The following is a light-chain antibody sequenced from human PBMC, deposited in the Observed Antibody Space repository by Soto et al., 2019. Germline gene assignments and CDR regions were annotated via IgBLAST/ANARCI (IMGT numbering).Light chain of an antibody. J-gene: IGKJ1*01. CDR3: QHYNSYSEA. CDR2: KAS. Sequence: DIHMTQSPSTLSASVGDRVTFTCRASQSISTWLALYQQKPGKAPKLLIYKASTLKSGVPSRFSGSGSGTEFTLTISSLQPDDFATYYCQHYNSYSEAFGQGTKV. CDR1: QSISTW. V-gene: IGKV1-5*03.